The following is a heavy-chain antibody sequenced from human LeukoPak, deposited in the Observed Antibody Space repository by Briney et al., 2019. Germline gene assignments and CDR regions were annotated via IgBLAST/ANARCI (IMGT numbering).Heavy chain of an antibody. Sequence: GGSLRLSCAASGFIFDDYAIHWVRQAPGKGLEWVSGISWNSGSIGYADSVKGRFTISRDNAKNSLYLQMNSLRAEDTALYYCARAIGGTFISTSCYSFDYWGQGTLVTVSS. CDR1: GFIFDDYA. V-gene: IGHV3-9*01. CDR3: ARAIGGTFISTSCYSFDY. J-gene: IGHJ4*02. D-gene: IGHD2-2*02. CDR2: ISWNSGSI.